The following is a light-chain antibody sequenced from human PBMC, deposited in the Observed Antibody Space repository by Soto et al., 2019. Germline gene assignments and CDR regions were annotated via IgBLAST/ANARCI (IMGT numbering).Light chain of an antibody. J-gene: IGKJ1*01. V-gene: IGKV1-27*01. CDR3: LQYNGYYRT. Sequence: DIQMTQSPSSLSVSVVDRVTITCRASQDIRNYLAWYQQKPGKVPKLLIYAASTLQSGVPSRFSGSGSGTDFTLTINSLQSDDFATYYCLQYNGYYRTFGQGTKVDIK. CDR2: AAS. CDR1: QDIRNY.